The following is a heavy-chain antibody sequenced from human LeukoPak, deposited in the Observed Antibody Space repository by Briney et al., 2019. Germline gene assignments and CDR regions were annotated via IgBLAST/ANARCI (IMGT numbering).Heavy chain of an antibody. V-gene: IGHV3-48*03. J-gene: IGHJ4*02. CDR3: AGGDTVAGSYHLDY. CDR2: ISSSGSTI. D-gene: IGHD6-19*01. CDR1: GFTFSSYE. Sequence: GGSLRLSCAASGFTFSSYEMNCVRQAPGKGLEWVSYISSSGSTIYYADSVKGRFTISRDNAKNSLYLQMNSLRAEDTGVYYCAGGDTVAGSYHLDYWGQGTLVTVSS.